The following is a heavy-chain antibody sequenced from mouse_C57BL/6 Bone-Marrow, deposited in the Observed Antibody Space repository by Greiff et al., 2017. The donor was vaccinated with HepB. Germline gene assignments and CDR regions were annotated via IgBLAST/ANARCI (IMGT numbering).Heavy chain of an antibody. J-gene: IGHJ3*01. V-gene: IGHV5-12*01. CDR3: ARQGLYYYGSSAWFAY. CDR1: GFTFSDYY. D-gene: IGHD1-1*01. CDR2: ISNGGGST. Sequence: EVKLMESGGGLVQPGGSLKLSCAASGFTFSDYYMYWVRQTPEKRLEWVAYISNGGGSTYYPDTVKGRFTISRDNAKNTLYLQMSRLKSEDTAMYDCARQGLYYYGSSAWFAYWGQGTLVTVSA.